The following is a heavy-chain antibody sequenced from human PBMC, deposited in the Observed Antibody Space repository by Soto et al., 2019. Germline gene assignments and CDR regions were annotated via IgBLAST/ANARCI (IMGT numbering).Heavy chain of an antibody. D-gene: IGHD6-13*01. CDR1: GFTFSSYA. CDR3: ATGGGSSWYEDY. CDR2: ISYDGSNK. Sequence: QVQLVESGGGVVQPGRSLRLSCAASGFTFSSYAMHWVRQAPGKGLEWVAVISYDGSNKYYADSVKGRFIISRDNSKNTLYLQMNSLRAEDTAVYYCATGGGSSWYEDYWGQGTLVTVSS. J-gene: IGHJ4*02. V-gene: IGHV3-30-3*01.